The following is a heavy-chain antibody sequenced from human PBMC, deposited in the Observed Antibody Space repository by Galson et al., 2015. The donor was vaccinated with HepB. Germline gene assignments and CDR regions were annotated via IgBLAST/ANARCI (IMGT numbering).Heavy chain of an antibody. J-gene: IGHJ4*02. Sequence: SLRLSCAASGFTFSSYAMSWVRQAPGKGLEWVSAISSSGGSTYYADSVKGRFTISRDNSKNTLYLQMNSLRAEDTAVYYCAKDYGVLRYFDWLYDYFDYWGQGTLVTVSS. D-gene: IGHD3-9*01. CDR2: ISSSGGST. V-gene: IGHV3-23*01. CDR3: AKDYGVLRYFDWLYDYFDY. CDR1: GFTFSSYA.